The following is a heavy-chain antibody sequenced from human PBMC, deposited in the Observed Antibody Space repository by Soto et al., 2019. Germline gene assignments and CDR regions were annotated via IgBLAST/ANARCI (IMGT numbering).Heavy chain of an antibody. CDR1: SESFSLYS. J-gene: IGHJ4*02. CDR2: INYYGNT. CDR3: AKKHYSGFDY. V-gene: IGHV4-34*01. D-gene: IGHD1-26*01. Sequence: QVQLQQWGTGLLKPAETLSLTCAVYSESFSLYSWTWIRKPPSKGLEWIGEINYYGNTVYNPSLKSRVTMSIDTSKMQLSLKLTSLTAADTAVYYCAKKHYSGFDYWGQGSLVTVSS.